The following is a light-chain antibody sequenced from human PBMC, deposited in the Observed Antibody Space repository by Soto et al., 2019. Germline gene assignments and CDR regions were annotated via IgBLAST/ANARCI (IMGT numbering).Light chain of an antibody. CDR3: QQYSSYPIT. CDR1: QDITIY. CDR2: AAS. V-gene: IGKV1-16*02. J-gene: IGKJ5*01. Sequence: DIQMTQSPSPLSASLGDTVTISCRASQDITIYLAWFHQRPGKAPRSLIYAASRLQSWVPSKFSGSGSGTEFSLTITSLQPEDFGTYYCQQYSSYPITFGQETRMDIK.